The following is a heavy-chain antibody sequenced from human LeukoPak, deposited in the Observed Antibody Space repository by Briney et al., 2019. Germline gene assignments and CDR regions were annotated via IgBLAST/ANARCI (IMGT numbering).Heavy chain of an antibody. CDR2: ISPYDGDT. Sequence: ASVKVSCKASGYTFGIYGISWVRQAPGQGLEWMAWISPYDGDTNYAQKFEGRVTMTTETSTNTAYMELRSLRSDDTAIYYCARDYCSRGGDCYKEDLFDPWGQGTLVTVSA. J-gene: IGHJ5*02. CDR1: GYTFGIYG. V-gene: IGHV1-18*01. D-gene: IGHD2-21*02. CDR3: ARDYCSRGGDCYKEDLFDP.